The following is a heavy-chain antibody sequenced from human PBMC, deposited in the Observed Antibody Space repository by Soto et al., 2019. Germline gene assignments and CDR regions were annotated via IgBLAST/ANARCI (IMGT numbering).Heavy chain of an antibody. J-gene: IGHJ4*02. V-gene: IGHV4-30-4*01. D-gene: IGHD1-26*01. CDR3: ASTSAGSYYGDY. CDR2: IYYSGST. Sequence: QVQLQESGPGLVKPSQTLSLTCTVSGGSISSGDYYWSWIRQPPGKGLEWIGYIYYSGSTYYNPSLKSRVTIPVDTSENQFSLKLSSVTAADTAVYYCASTSAGSYYGDYWGQGTLVTVSS. CDR1: GGSISSGDYY.